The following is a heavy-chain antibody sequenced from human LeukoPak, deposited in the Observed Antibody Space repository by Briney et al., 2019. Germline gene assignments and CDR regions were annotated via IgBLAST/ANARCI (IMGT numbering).Heavy chain of an antibody. V-gene: IGHV3-30-3*01. CDR2: VSYDGTNK. Sequence: PGRSLRLSCAASGITFSNYAMHWVRQAPGKGLEWVAVVSYDGTNKYSADSVKGRFTISRDNSKNTVYLQMNSLRPEDTAVYCCARDSGTNGYYFEYFHHWGQGTLVTVSS. CDR1: GITFSNYA. D-gene: IGHD3-22*01. CDR3: ARDSGTNGYYFEYFHH. J-gene: IGHJ1*01.